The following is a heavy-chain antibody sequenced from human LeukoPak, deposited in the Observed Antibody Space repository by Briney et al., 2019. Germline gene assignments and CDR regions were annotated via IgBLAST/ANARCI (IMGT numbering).Heavy chain of an antibody. CDR2: ISKTSVHI. CDR1: GFAFSSYS. D-gene: IGHD2-21*02. Sequence: GGSLRLSCAASGFAFSSYSMDWVRQAPGKGLEWVSSISKTSVHIYYADSVRGRFTISRDNAKNSLYLQMNNLRAEDTALYYCARADSDVGPLDYWGQGTLVTVSS. J-gene: IGHJ4*02. V-gene: IGHV3-21*01. CDR3: ARADSDVGPLDY.